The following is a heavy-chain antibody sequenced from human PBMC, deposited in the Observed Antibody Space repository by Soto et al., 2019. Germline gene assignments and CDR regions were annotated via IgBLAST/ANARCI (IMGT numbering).Heavy chain of an antibody. CDR3: ARDGGGKQQLYYFDY. J-gene: IGHJ4*02. V-gene: IGHV3-7*01. CDR1: GFTFSSYW. Sequence: GGSLRLSCAASGFTFSSYWMSWVRQAPGKGLEWVANIKQDGSEKYYVDSVKGRFTISRDNAKNSLYLQMNSLRAEDTAVYYGARDGGGKQQLYYFDYWGQGTLVTVSS. CDR2: IKQDGSEK. D-gene: IGHD6-13*01.